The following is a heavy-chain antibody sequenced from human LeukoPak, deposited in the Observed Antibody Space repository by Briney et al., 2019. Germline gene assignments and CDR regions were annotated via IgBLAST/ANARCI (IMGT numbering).Heavy chain of an antibody. CDR2: INSDGSIT. CDR3: AKISYDSSGYPGDY. CDR1: GFTFSSYW. Sequence: GGSLRLSYAASGFTFSSYWMHWVRQAPGKGLVWVSRINSDGSITTYADSVKGRFTISRDNSQNTLYLQMNSLRAEDTAVYYCAKISYDSSGYPGDYWGQGTLVTVSS. V-gene: IGHV3-74*01. D-gene: IGHD3-22*01. J-gene: IGHJ4*02.